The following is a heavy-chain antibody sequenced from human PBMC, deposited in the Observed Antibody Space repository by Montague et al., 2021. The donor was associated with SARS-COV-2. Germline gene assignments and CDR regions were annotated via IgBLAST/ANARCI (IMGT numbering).Heavy chain of an antibody. Sequence: SETLSLTCTVYGGSISRSPRARWVRQHAWTAVAWLVVFHHRRSTNYNPSLKSRVTISIDKSKNQFSLKLSSVTAADTAVYYCAREFRTYGYGGQYWYFDLWGRGTLVTVSS. J-gene: IGHJ2*01. V-gene: IGHV4-4*02. CDR1: GGSISRSPR. D-gene: IGHD3-10*01. CDR2: FHHRRST. CDR3: AREFRTYGYGGQYWYFDL.